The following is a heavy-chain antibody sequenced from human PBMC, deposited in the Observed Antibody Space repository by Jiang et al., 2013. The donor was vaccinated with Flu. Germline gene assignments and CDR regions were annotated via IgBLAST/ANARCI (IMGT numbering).Heavy chain of an antibody. V-gene: IGHV1-69*01. CDR3: ARAKTMVRGVIISYYFDY. CDR1: GGTFSSYA. J-gene: IGHJ4*02. Sequence: EVKKPGSSVKVSCKASGGTFSSYAISWVRQAPGQGLEWMGGIIPIFGTANYAQKFQGRVTITADESTSTAYMELSSLRSEDTAVYYCARAKTMVRGVIISYYFDYWGQGTLVTVSS. CDR2: IIPIFGTA. D-gene: IGHD3-10*01.